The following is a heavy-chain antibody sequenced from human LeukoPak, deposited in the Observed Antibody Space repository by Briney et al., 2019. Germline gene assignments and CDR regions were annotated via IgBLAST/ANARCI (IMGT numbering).Heavy chain of an antibody. CDR1: GFTFSSYD. CDR3: ARQSAFDI. CDR2: ISSSSSTI. Sequence: GGSPRLSCAASGFTFSSYDMNWVRQAPGKGLEWVSSISSSSSTISYADSVKGRFTISRDNAKNSLYLQMNSLRAEDTAVYYCARQSAFDIWGQGTMVTVSS. V-gene: IGHV3-48*04. J-gene: IGHJ3*02.